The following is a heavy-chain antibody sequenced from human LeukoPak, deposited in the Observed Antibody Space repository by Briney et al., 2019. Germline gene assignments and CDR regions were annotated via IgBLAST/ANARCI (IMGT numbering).Heavy chain of an antibody. V-gene: IGHV3-23*01. J-gene: IGHJ6*03. CDR2: ISGGGGST. CDR1: EFNFRSFA. CDR3: AKVRGTYYYMDV. Sequence: GGSLRLSCRASEFNFRSFAMNWVRQAPGKGLEWVSTISGGGGSTYYADSVKGRFAISRDNLNNTLYLQMDSLRADDTAVYYCAKVRGTYYYMDVLGKGTTVTVSS.